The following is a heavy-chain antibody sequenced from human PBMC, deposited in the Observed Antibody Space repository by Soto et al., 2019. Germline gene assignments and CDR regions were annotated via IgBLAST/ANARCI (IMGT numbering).Heavy chain of an antibody. CDR3: ASGYSSSWYERFVAGAGPEYYYYGMDV. CDR2: ISAYNGNT. D-gene: IGHD6-13*01. J-gene: IGHJ6*02. CDR1: GYTFASYV. V-gene: IGHV1-18*01. Sequence: GASVKVSCKASGYTFASYVISWVRQAPGQGLEWMGWISAYNGNTNYAQKLQGRVTMTTDTSTSTAYMELRSLRSDDTAVYYCASGYSSSWYERFVAGAGPEYYYYGMDVWGQGTTVTVSS.